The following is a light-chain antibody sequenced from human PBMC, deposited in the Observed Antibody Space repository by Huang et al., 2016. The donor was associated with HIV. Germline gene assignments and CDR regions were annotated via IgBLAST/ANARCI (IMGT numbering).Light chain of an antibody. V-gene: IGKV1-33*01. J-gene: IGKJ2*01. Sequence: DIQMTQSPSSLSASVGDRVTITCQASQDISNYLNWYQQKPGKAPKLVIYDAFNLQTGVPSRFSGSGFGTDCTLTISSLQPEDVATYYCQQYDIMYSFGQGTKLEIK. CDR2: DAF. CDR3: QQYDIMYS. CDR1: QDISNY.